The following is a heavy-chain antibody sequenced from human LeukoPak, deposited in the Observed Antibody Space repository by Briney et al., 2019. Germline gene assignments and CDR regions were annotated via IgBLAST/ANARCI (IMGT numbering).Heavy chain of an antibody. D-gene: IGHD3-22*01. CDR1: GITLSNYG. Sequence: PGGSLRLSCAVSGITLSNYGMSWVRQAPGKGLEWVAGISGSGGGTNYADSVKGRFTISRDNPKNTLYLQMNRLRAEDTAVYFCAKRDVVIRVILVGFHKEAYYFDSWGQGALVTVSS. V-gene: IGHV3-23*01. J-gene: IGHJ4*02. CDR3: AKRDVVIRVILVGFHKEAYYFDS. CDR2: ISGSGGGT.